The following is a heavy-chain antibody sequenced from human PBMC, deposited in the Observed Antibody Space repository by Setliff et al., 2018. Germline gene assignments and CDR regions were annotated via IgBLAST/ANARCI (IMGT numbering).Heavy chain of an antibody. J-gene: IGHJ4*02. CDR3: ARGGRISYRPSTSWYILDY. V-gene: IGHV4-34*01. CDR1: GGYFSGYY. D-gene: IGHD6-13*01. CDR2: INHSGST. Sequence: SETLSLTCAVYGGYFSGYYWSWIRQPPGKGLEWIGEINHSGSTNYNPSLTSRVTISVDTSKNQFSLKLSSVTAADTAVYYCARGGRISYRPSTSWYILDYGCQGTLVTVSS.